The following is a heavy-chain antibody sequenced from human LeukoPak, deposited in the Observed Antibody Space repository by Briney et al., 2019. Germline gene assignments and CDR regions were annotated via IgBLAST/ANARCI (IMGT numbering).Heavy chain of an antibody. D-gene: IGHD3-3*01. V-gene: IGHV3-23*01. CDR3: AKRVNVADFWSGYYEDYFDY. CDR2: SSGSGDTT. Sequence: GGSLRLSCAVSGFTFSNYAMSWVRQAPGKGLEWVSVSSGSGDTTYYADSVKGRFTISRDNSKNTLYLRMNSLRAEDTAVYYCAKRVNVADFWSGYYEDYFDYWGQGTLVTVSS. J-gene: IGHJ4*02. CDR1: GFTFSNYA.